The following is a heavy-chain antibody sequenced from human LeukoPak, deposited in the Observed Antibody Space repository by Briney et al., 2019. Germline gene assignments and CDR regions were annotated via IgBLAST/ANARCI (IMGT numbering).Heavy chain of an antibody. CDR2: ISSSGSTI. D-gene: IGHD3-9*01. CDR1: GFTFSSYE. CDR3: ARGHYDVLAASYKWTPDY. Sequence: PGGSLRLSCAASGFTFSSYEMNWVRQAPGKGLEWVSYISSSGSTIYYADSVKGRFTISRDNAKNSLYLQLNSLRVEDTAVYYCARGHYDVLAASYKWTPDYWGQGTLVTVSS. J-gene: IGHJ4*02. V-gene: IGHV3-48*03.